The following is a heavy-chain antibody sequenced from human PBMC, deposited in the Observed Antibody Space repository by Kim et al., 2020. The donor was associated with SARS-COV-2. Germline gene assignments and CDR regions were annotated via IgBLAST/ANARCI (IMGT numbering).Heavy chain of an antibody. J-gene: IGHJ6*02. CDR3: ARELRYFDWLAYYGMDV. V-gene: IGHV4-39*07. Sequence: LKSRGTISVDTSKNQFSLKLSSVTAADTAVYYCARELRYFDWLAYYGMDVWGQGTTVTVSS. D-gene: IGHD3-9*01.